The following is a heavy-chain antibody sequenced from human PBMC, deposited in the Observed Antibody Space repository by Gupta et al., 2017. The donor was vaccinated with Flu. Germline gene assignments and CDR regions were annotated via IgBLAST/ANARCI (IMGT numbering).Heavy chain of an antibody. CDR3: AKEKYCSTASCYRWFDP. J-gene: IGHJ5*02. CDR1: GYTFTGYS. CDR2: INPHSGGT. Sequence: QVQLVQSGAEVRKPGASVKVSCKTSGYTFTGYSIHWVRQTPGQGLEWVGRINPHSGGTNYEQKFQGRVTMTRDTSTSTAYMELSRLRSDDTAVYYCAKEKYCSTASCYRWFDPWGQGTLVTVSS. D-gene: IGHD2-2*02. V-gene: IGHV1-2*06.